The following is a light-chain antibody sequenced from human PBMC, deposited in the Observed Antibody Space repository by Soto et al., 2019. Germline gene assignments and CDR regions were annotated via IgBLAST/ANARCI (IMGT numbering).Light chain of an antibody. Sequence: EIVLTQFPDTLSLSPGERATLSCRASQSVSSNFLAWYQQKPGQAPRLLIYGTSNRATGIPDRFSGSGSGTDFTLTISRLEPEDFAVYYCQQHGSSPITFGQGTRLEI. V-gene: IGKV3-20*01. CDR2: GTS. CDR1: QSVSSNF. J-gene: IGKJ5*01. CDR3: QQHGSSPIT.